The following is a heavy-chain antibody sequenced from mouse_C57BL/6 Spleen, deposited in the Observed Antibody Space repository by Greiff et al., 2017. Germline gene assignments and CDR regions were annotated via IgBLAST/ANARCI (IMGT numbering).Heavy chain of an antibody. D-gene: IGHD2-2*01. CDR3: ASIYYGYEFAY. CDR2: ISDGGSYT. CDR1: GFTFSSYA. J-gene: IGHJ3*01. Sequence: EVMLVESGGGLVKPGGSLKLSCAASGFTFSSYAMSWVRQTPEKRLEWVATISDGGSYTYYPDNVKGRFTISRDNAKNNLYLQMSHLKSEDTAMYYCASIYYGYEFAYWGQGTLVTVSA. V-gene: IGHV5-4*03.